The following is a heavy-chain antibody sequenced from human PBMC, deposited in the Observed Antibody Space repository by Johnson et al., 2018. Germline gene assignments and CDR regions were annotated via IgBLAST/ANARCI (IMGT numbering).Heavy chain of an antibody. J-gene: IGHJ4*02. D-gene: IGHD3-10*01. Sequence: VQLVQSGGGLVQPGGSLRLSCGASGFSFPDFWMSWVRQVPGKGLEWVATIKPHGSDQFYLASVEGRITISRDNAKNSLYLHMNSLRADDTAVYYCVRPSRGRTPDYWGQGTLVTVSS. CDR2: IKPHGSDQ. CDR3: VRPSRGRTPDY. CDR1: GFSFPDFW. V-gene: IGHV3-7*01.